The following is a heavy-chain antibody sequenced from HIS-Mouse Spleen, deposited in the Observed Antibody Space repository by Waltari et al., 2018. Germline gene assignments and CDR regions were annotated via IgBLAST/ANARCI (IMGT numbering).Heavy chain of an antibody. V-gene: IGHV4-34*01. CDR2: INHSGST. J-gene: IGHJ4*02. CDR3: ARGRSPATVTIGYYFDY. D-gene: IGHD4-17*01. Sequence: QVQLQQWGAGLLKPSETLSLTCAVYGGSFSGYYWSWIRQPPGKGLEWIGEINHSGSTNYHPSRKSRVTISVDTSKNQFSLKLSSVTAADTAVYYCARGRSPATVTIGYYFDYWGQGTLVTVSS. CDR1: GGSFSGYY.